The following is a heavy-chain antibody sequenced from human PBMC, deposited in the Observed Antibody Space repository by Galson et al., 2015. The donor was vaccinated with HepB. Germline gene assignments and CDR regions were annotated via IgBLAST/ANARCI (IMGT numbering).Heavy chain of an antibody. Sequence: SLRLSCAASGFTFSSYSMNWVRQAPGKGLEWVSYISSSSSTIYYADSVKGRFTISRDNAKNSLYLQMNSLRDEDTAVYYCARDRYSSGQNLYYYYGMDVWGQGTTVTVSS. CDR1: GFTFSSYS. CDR3: ARDRYSSGQNLYYYYGMDV. D-gene: IGHD6-19*01. V-gene: IGHV3-48*02. J-gene: IGHJ6*02. CDR2: ISSSSSTI.